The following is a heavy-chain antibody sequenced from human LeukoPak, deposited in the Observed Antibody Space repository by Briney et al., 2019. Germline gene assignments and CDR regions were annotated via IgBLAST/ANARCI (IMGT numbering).Heavy chain of an antibody. CDR3: ARPSSDGSYYY. V-gene: IGHV4-39*02. J-gene: IGHJ4*02. D-gene: IGHD1-26*01. Sequence: PSETLSLTCTVSGDSISSNTYYWGWIRQPPGKGLEWIGSMSYTSSPSYSPSLESRATVSIDTSKNSFSLKLSSVTAADTAVYYCARPSSDGSYYYWGQGTLVTVSS. CDR2: MSYTSSP. CDR1: GDSISSNTYY.